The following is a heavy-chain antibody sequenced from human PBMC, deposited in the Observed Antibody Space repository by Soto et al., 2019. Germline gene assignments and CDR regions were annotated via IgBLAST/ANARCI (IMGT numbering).Heavy chain of an antibody. D-gene: IGHD5-12*01. CDR1: GYTFTSYD. J-gene: IGHJ4*02. CDR2: MNPNSGNT. Sequence: QVQLVQSGAEVKKPGASVKVSCKASGYTFTSYDINWVRQATGQGLEWMGWMNPNSGNTGYAQKFPGSVTMTRNTSISTAYMELSSLRSEDTAVYYCARGLNIVATTPRDYWGQGTLVTVSS. V-gene: IGHV1-8*01. CDR3: ARGLNIVATTPRDY.